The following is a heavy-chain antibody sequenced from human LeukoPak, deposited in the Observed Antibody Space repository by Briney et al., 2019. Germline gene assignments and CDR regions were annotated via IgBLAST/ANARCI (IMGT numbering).Heavy chain of an antibody. V-gene: IGHV3-23*01. Sequence: GGSLRLSCAALGFIFSNYDMTWGGQAPGKGLEYVSGISASGGTTYYADSMKGRFTISRDNSKNTVYLQVNGLRVEDTAVYYCAKRGGYYFDYWGQGTLVTVSS. J-gene: IGHJ4*02. D-gene: IGHD5-24*01. CDR3: AKRGGYYFDY. CDR2: ISASGGTT. CDR1: GFIFSNYD.